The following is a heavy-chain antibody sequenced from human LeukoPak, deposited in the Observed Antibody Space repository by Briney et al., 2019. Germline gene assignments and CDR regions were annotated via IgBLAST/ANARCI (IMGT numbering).Heavy chain of an antibody. D-gene: IGHD2-8*01. CDR3: AKATSFGVLTPVDY. CDR2: ISGSGGST. Sequence: GGSLRLSCAASGFIFSNYAMSWVRQAPGKGLEWVSAISGSGGSTYYAISVKGRFTVSRDNSNNALYLQMNSLRAEDTALYYCAKATSFGVLTPVDYWGQGTLVTVSS. CDR1: GFIFSNYA. V-gene: IGHV3-23*01. J-gene: IGHJ4*02.